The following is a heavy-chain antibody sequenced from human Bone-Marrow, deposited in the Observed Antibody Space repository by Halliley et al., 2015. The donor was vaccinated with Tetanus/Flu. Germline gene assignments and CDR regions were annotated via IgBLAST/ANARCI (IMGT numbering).Heavy chain of an antibody. J-gene: IGHJ3*02. CDR3: ARHTGFHYEDRGYSSHDAFES. CDR1: GGSISSSSYY. V-gene: IGHV4-39*01. CDR2: IYYSGNT. Sequence: TLSLTCTVSGGSISSSSYYWGWIRQPPGKGLEWIGSIYYSGNTYWNPSLKSRVTISVDTSKNQFSLKVTSVTAADTAVYYCARHTGFHYEDRGYSSHDAFESWGQGTMVTVSS. D-gene: IGHD3-22*01.